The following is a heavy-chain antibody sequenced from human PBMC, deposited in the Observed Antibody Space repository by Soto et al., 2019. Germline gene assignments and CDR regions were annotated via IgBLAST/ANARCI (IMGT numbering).Heavy chain of an antibody. V-gene: IGHV4-31*03. Sequence: SETLSLTCTVSGGSISSGGYYWSWIRQHPGKGLEWIGYIYYSGSTYYNPSLKSRVTISVDTSKNQFSLKLSSVTAADTAVYYCARAQAVVAASAFDIWGQGTMVTVSS. CDR1: GGSISSGGYY. J-gene: IGHJ3*02. D-gene: IGHD2-15*01. CDR3: ARAQAVVAASAFDI. CDR2: IYYSGST.